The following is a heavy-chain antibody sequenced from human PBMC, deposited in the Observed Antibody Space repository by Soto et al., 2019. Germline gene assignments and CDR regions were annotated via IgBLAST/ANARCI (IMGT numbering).Heavy chain of an antibody. V-gene: IGHV6-1*01. CDR3: ARDVLTGTLVPRGDY. Sequence: SQTLSLTCAISGDSVSSTSAAWSWIRQSPSRGLEWLGRTYYRSKWYSDYAVSVKSRITINPDTSKNQFSLQLNSVTPEDTAVYYCARDVLTGTLVPRGDYLGQGTLVIFS. CDR2: TYYRSKWYS. D-gene: IGHD1-20*01. CDR1: GDSVSSTSAA. J-gene: IGHJ4*02.